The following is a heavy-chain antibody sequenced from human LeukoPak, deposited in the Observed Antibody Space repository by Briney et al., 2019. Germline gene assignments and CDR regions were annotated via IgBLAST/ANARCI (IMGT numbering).Heavy chain of an antibody. D-gene: IGHD5-24*01. CDR3: ARDNTGSRDGYNFMEV. Sequence: SETLSLTCTVSGGSISSYYWSWIRQPPGKGLEWIGYIYYSGSTNYNPSLKSRVTISVDTSKNQFSLKLSSVTAADTAVYYCARDNTGSRDGYNFMEVWGKGTTVTISS. J-gene: IGHJ6*04. CDR2: IYYSGST. CDR1: GGSISSYY. V-gene: IGHV4-59*01.